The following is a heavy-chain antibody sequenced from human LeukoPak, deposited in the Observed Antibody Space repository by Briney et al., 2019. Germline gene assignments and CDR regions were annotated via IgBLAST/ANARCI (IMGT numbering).Heavy chain of an antibody. J-gene: IGHJ5*02. CDR3: AHDRAGIGFDP. Sequence: WVRQAPGKGLEWLALIYWNDDKHYSPSLKTRLTITKDTSKNQVVLTMTNMDPVDTATYYCAHDRAGIGFDPWGQGTLVTVSS. D-gene: IGHD3-22*01. V-gene: IGHV2-5*01. CDR2: IYWNDDK.